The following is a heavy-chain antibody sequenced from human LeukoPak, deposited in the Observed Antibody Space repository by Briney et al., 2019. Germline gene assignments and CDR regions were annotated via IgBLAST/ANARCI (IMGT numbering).Heavy chain of an antibody. CDR2: IFYTGDS. CDR3: ARHRFASPLDS. V-gene: IGHV4-59*08. Sequence: PSETLSLTCTVSGVSSSSSYWSWIRQAPGKGLEWIGYIFYTGDSNHNPSFKSRVSISLDTSKDQISLKLSSVTAADTAVYYCARHRFASPLDSWGQGTLVTVSS. J-gene: IGHJ4*02. CDR1: GVSSSSSY. D-gene: IGHD2-21*01.